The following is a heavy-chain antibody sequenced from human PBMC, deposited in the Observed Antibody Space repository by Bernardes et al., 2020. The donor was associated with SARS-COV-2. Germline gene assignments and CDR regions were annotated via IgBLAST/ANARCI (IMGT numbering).Heavy chain of an antibody. Sequence: SKTLSLTCTVSNGSISGTFDYWSWIRQSAAKGLEWIGRIYLTGSTQYNPSLKSRVTISIDTSNNQFSLKLNSVTAADTAVYFCARDRGSRSSGFDWGQGTVVTVSS. CDR1: NGSISGTFDY. D-gene: IGHD6-6*01. J-gene: IGHJ4*02. CDR2: IYLTGST. CDR3: ARDRGSRSSGFD. V-gene: IGHV4-61*02.